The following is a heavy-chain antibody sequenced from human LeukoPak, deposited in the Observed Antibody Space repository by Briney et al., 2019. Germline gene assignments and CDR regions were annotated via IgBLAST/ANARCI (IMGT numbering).Heavy chain of an antibody. J-gene: IGHJ4*02. Sequence: GGSLRLSCAASGFAFSSYAMSWVRQAPGKGLEWVSAISGSGGSTYYADSVKGRFTISRDNSKNTLYLQMNSLTAEDTAVYYCATTDRYCSGGCCYSGLFDYWGQGTLVSVSS. D-gene: IGHD2-15*01. CDR3: ATTDRYCSGGCCYSGLFDY. CDR1: GFAFSSYA. V-gene: IGHV3-23*01. CDR2: ISGSGGST.